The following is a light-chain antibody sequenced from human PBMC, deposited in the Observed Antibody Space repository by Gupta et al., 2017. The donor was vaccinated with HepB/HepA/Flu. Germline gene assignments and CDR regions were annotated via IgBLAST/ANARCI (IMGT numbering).Light chain of an antibody. CDR3: QSADSSGTHVV. CDR2: KDS. V-gene: IGLV3-25*03. CDR1: ALPKQY. Sequence: SYELTHPPSVSVSPGQTARITCSGDALPKQYAYWYQQKPGQAPVLVIYKDSERHSGIPGRFSGSSSGTTVTLTISGVQAEDEADYYCQSADSSGTHVVFGGGTKLTVL. J-gene: IGLJ2*01.